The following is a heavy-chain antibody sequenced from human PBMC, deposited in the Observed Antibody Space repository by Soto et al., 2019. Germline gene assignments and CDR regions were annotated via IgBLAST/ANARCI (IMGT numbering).Heavy chain of an antibody. CDR1: GGSFSGYY. CDR2: INHSGST. V-gene: IGHV4-34*01. CDR3: AIGDGGSTSARVSGGDY. Sequence: QVQLQQWGAGLLKPSETLSLTCAVYGGSFSGYYWSWIRQPPGKGLEWIGEINHSGSTNYNPSLKSRVTISVDTSKNQFSLKLSSVTAADTAVYYCAIGDGGSTSARVSGGDYWGQGTLVTVSS. J-gene: IGHJ4*02. D-gene: IGHD2-2*01.